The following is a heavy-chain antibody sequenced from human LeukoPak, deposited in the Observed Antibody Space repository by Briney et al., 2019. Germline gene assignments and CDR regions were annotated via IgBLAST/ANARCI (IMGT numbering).Heavy chain of an antibody. CDR2: IYTSGST. D-gene: IGHD6-19*01. J-gene: IGHJ5*02. Sequence: SETLSLTCTVSGGSISSGSYYWSWIRQPAGKGLEWIGRIYTSGSTNYNPSLKSRVTISVDTSKNQFSLKLSSVTAADTAVYYCARDNLSSGEYNWFDPWGQGTLVTVSS. CDR3: ARDNLSSGEYNWFDP. V-gene: IGHV4-61*02. CDR1: GGSISSGSYY.